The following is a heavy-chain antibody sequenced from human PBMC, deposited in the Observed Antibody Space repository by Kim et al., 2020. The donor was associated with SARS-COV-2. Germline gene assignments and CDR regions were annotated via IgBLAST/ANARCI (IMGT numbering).Heavy chain of an antibody. CDR2: INVKTGNP. J-gene: IGHJ4*02. Sequence: ASVKVSCKASGYSFSNYGMKWVRQAPGQGPEWMGWINVKTGNPTYAQGFAGRFVFSLDTSASTAYLQISRLEAEDTAVYYCARGGSGWYAWGQGTLVTVSS. V-gene: IGHV7-4-1*02. CDR3: ARGGSGWYA. D-gene: IGHD6-19*01. CDR1: GYSFSNYG.